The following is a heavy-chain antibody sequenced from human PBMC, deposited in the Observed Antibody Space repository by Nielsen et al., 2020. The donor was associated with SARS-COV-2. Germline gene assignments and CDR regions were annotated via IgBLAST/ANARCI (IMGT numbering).Heavy chain of an antibody. Sequence: GESLKISCAASGFTFSSYSMNWVRQAPGKGLEWVSSISSSSYIYYADSVKGRFTISRDNAKNSLYLQMNSLRAEDTAVYYCARDGDPDIVVVVAAYFDYWGQGTLVTVSS. J-gene: IGHJ4*02. CDR3: ARDGDPDIVVVVAAYFDY. D-gene: IGHD2-15*01. V-gene: IGHV3-21*01. CDR2: ISSSSYI. CDR1: GFTFSSYS.